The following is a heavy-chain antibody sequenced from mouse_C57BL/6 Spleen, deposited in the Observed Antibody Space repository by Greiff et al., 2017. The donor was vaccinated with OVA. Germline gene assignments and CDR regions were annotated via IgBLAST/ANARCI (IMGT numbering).Heavy chain of an antibody. CDR3: ARRIPCWYFDV. Sequence: DVKLQESGPGLVKPSQSLSLTCSVTGYSITSGYYWNWIRQFPGNKLEWMGYISYDGSNNYNPSFKNRISFTRDTSANQFFLKLNSVTTEDTATYYCARRIPCWYFDVWGTGTTVTVSS. V-gene: IGHV3-6*01. J-gene: IGHJ1*03. D-gene: IGHD5-1-1*01. CDR2: ISYDGSN. CDR1: GYSITSGYY.